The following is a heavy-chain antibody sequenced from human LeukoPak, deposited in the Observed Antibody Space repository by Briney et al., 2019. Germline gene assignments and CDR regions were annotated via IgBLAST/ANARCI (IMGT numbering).Heavy chain of an antibody. CDR3: AKGLQHSNLD. J-gene: IGHJ4*01. Sequence: GGSLRLSCAASGFTFGNFAMTWVRQAPGKGMEWVSAITGSGGGKYYADSVKGRFVISRDNSENTLDLQMNSLRAEDTAVYYCAKGLQHSNLDWGHGTLVTVSS. V-gene: IGHV3-23*01. CDR1: GFTFGNFA. D-gene: IGHD5-18*01. CDR2: ITGSGGGK.